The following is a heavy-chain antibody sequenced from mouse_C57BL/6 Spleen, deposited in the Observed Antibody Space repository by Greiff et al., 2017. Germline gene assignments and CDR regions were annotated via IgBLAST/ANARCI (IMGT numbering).Heavy chain of an antibody. CDR1: GFNLTDYY. V-gene: IGHV14-1*01. J-gene: IGHJ2*01. CDR2: IDPEDGDT. CDR3: TRDDAGFDK. D-gene: IGHD2-12*01. Sequence: VQLQQSGAEPVRLAASVKLSCTASGFNLTDYYMHWVMQRPEQGLEWIGRIDPEDGDTEYAPKFQGKATMTADTSSNTAYLQLSSLTSEDTAVYYCTRDDAGFDKRGQGTTRTVS.